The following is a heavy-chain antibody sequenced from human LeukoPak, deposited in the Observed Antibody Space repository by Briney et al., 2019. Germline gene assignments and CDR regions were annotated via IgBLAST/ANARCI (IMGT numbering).Heavy chain of an antibody. CDR3: ARYSGGWPYYFDY. Sequence: SETLSLTCTVSGGSIGSFYWSWIRQPPGKGLEWIGYISNTGSTNYNPSLKSRVAISLDTSKSQFSLQLSSVTAADTAVYFCARYSGGWPYYFDYWGQGTLVTVSS. D-gene: IGHD6-19*01. CDR2: ISNTGST. J-gene: IGHJ4*02. CDR1: GGSIGSFY. V-gene: IGHV4-59*08.